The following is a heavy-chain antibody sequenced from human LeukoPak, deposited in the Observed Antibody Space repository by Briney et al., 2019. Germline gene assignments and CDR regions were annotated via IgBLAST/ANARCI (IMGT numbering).Heavy chain of an antibody. D-gene: IGHD1/OR15-1a*01. V-gene: IGHV3-53*01. J-gene: IGHJ4*02. CDR2: IYSGGST. Sequence: PGGSLRLSCAATGFTVSSNYMSWVRQAPGKGLEWVSVIYSGGSTYYADSVKGRFTISRDNSKNTLYLQMNSLRAEDTAVYYCAREGLTGTIDYWGQGTLVTVSS. CDR3: AREGLTGTIDY. CDR1: GFTVSSNY.